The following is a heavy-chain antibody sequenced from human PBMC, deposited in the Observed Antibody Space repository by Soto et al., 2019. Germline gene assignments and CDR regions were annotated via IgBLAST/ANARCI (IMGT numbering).Heavy chain of an antibody. CDR1: GGSISRYY. CDR3: ARGSYYFDY. J-gene: IGHJ4*02. Sequence: PSETLSLTCTVSGGSISRYYWGWIRQPPGKGLEWIGYIYYSGNTNYNPSLKSRVTISLDTSKNQFSLKLTFVTAADTAVYYCARGSYYFDYWGQGTLVTV. CDR2: IYYSGNT. V-gene: IGHV4-59*12.